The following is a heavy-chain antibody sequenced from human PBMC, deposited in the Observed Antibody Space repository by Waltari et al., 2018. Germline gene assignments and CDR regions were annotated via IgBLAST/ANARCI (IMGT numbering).Heavy chain of an antibody. CDR1: GGSFSGYY. CDR2: INHSGST. CDR3: ARGGGRYYYDSSGYYWDSWFDP. Sequence: QVQLQQWGAGLLKPSETLSLTCAVYGGSFSGYYWSWIRQPPGKGLEWIGEINHSGSTNYNPSLKSRVTISVDTSKNQFSLKLSSVTDADTAVYYCARGGGRYYYDSSGYYWDSWFDPWGQGTLVTVSS. J-gene: IGHJ5*02. V-gene: IGHV4-34*01. D-gene: IGHD3-22*01.